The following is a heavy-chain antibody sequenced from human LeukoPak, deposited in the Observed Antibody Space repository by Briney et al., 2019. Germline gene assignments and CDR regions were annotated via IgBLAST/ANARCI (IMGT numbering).Heavy chain of an antibody. J-gene: IGHJ3*02. CDR2: IYPGDSDT. CDR3: ARSHSQQLAYDAFDI. D-gene: IGHD6-6*01. Sequence: GESLMISCKGSGYSFTSYWIGWVRQMPGKGLEWIGIIYPGDSDTRYSPSFQGQVTISADKSISTAYLQWSSLKASDTAMYYCARSHSQQLAYDAFDIWGQGTMVTVSS. V-gene: IGHV5-51*01. CDR1: GYSFTSYW.